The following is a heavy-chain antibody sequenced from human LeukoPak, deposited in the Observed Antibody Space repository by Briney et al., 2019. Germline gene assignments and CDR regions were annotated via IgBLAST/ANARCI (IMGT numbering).Heavy chain of an antibody. CDR1: GFTFNDYY. Sequence: GGALRLSFAASGFTFNDYYMSLIRQAPGKGLEWLSYINIGGTNTHYADSVKGRFTISRDNAKKSLYLEMNNLRAEDTAVYYCATDGAGFDTWGQGVLVTVSS. CDR3: ATDGAGFDT. CDR2: INIGGTNT. J-gene: IGHJ5*02. V-gene: IGHV3-11*01.